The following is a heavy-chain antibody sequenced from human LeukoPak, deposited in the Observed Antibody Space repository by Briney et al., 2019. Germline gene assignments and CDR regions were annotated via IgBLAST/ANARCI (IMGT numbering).Heavy chain of an antibody. D-gene: IGHD2-15*01. CDR2: IYTSGST. CDR1: GGSISSYY. CDR3: ARDGSRYCSGGSCYGRAFDI. Sequence: SETLSLTCTVSGGSISSYYWSWIRQPAGKGLEWIGRIYTSGSTNYNPSLKSRVTMSVDTSKNQFSLKLSSVTAADTAVYYCARDGSRYCSGGSCYGRAFDIWGQGTMVTVSS. V-gene: IGHV4-4*07. J-gene: IGHJ3*02.